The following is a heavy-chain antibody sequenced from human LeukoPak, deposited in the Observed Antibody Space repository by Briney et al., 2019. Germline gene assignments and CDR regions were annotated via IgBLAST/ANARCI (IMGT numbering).Heavy chain of an antibody. D-gene: IGHD2-15*01. CDR1: GFTFSSYS. Sequence: GRSLRLSCAASGFTFSSYSMNWVRQAPGKGLEWVSHINRDPVTIYYADSVKGRFTVSRNNAQNSLYLQMNSLRVEDTAVYYCARGGYCSGGRCYGGDYWGQGTLVTVSS. V-gene: IGHV3-48*01. CDR3: ARGGYCSGGRCYGGDY. J-gene: IGHJ4*02. CDR2: INRDPVTI.